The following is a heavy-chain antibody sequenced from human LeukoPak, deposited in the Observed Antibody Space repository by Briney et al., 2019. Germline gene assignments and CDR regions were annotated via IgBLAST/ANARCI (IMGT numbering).Heavy chain of an antibody. V-gene: IGHV1-46*01. CDR1: GYTFTSYY. CDR2: INPSGGST. Sequence: ASVKVSCKASGYTFTSYYMHWVRQAPGKGLEWMGIINPSGGSTSYAQKFQGRVTMTRDTSTSTVYMELSSLRSEDTAVYYCARSGWDDAFDIWGQGTMVTVSS. J-gene: IGHJ3*02. D-gene: IGHD6-19*01. CDR3: ARSGWDDAFDI.